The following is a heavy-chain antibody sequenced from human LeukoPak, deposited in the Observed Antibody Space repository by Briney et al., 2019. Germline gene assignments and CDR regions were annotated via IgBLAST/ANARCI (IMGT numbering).Heavy chain of an antibody. Sequence: GGSLRLSCAASGFTVSSNYMSWVRQAPGKGLEWVSVIYSDGSTYYADSVKGRFTVSRDTSKNTLYLQMNSLRAEDTAVYYCASTEGSSGYYFDYWGQGTLVTVSS. D-gene: IGHD1-26*01. V-gene: IGHV3-53*01. CDR2: IYSDGST. CDR1: GFTVSSNY. J-gene: IGHJ4*02. CDR3: ASTEGSSGYYFDY.